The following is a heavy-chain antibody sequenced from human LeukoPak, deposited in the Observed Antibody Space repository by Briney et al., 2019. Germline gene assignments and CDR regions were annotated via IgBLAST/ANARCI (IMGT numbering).Heavy chain of an antibody. J-gene: IGHJ4*02. Sequence: PSETLSLTCTVSGGSISSSSYYWGWIRQPPGKGLEWIGSIYYSGSTYYNPSLKSRVTISVDTSKNQFSLKLSPVTAADTAVYYCARRGGNSNDYWGQGTLVTVSS. V-gene: IGHV4-39*01. D-gene: IGHD1-1*01. CDR1: GGSISSSSYY. CDR2: IYYSGST. CDR3: ARRGGNSNDY.